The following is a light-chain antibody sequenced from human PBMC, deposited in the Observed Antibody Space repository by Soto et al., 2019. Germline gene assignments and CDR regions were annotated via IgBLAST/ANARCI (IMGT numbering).Light chain of an antibody. V-gene: IGKV1-5*03. CDR3: QHYKSYSEA. Sequence: DIHMNKSPSTMSASVGARVTITXRASQSIGNWVAWDPQDPGXAPKXXXARXATLTRGGPSRXSGSGSVTEFPLTISSLHPEYFANYYFQHYKSYSEAFGQGTKVDIK. CDR2: RXA. CDR1: QSIGNW. J-gene: IGKJ1*01.